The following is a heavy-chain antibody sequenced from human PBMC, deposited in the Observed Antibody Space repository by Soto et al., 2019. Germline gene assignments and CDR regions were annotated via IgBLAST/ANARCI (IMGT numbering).Heavy chain of an antibody. CDR3: VRDGTKTLRDWFDP. Sequence: LETLSLTCTVSGASISGFYWSWIRKSAGKGLEWIGRIYATGTTDYNPSLKSRVMMSVDTSKNQFSLKLRAVTAADTAVYYCVRDGTKTLRDWFDPWGPGISVNVSS. CDR2: IYATGTT. J-gene: IGHJ5*02. CDR1: GASISGFY. D-gene: IGHD1-1*01. V-gene: IGHV4-4*07.